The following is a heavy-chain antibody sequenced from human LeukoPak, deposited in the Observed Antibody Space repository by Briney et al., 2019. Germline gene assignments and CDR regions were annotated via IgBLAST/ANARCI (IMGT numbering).Heavy chain of an antibody. V-gene: IGHV3-30-3*01. CDR1: GFTFSNYA. D-gene: IGHD4-17*01. J-gene: IGHJ4*02. CDR3: APGGDYTFFDY. CDR2: ISYDGSNK. Sequence: GRSLRLSCAASGFTFSNYAMHWVRQAPGKGLEWVAVISYDGSNKYYADSVKGRFTISRDNSKNTLYLQMNSLRAEDTAVYYCAPGGDYTFFDYWGQGTLVTVSS.